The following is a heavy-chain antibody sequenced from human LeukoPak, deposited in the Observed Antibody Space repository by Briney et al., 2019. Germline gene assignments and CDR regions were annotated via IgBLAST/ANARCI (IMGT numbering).Heavy chain of an antibody. Sequence: SETLSLTCAVYGGSFSGYYWSWIRQPPGKGLEWIGEINHSGSTNYNPSLKSRVTISVDTSKNQFSLKLSSVTAADTAVYYCARSHIAVAGMLNYWGQGTLVTVSS. V-gene: IGHV4-34*01. J-gene: IGHJ4*02. D-gene: IGHD6-19*01. CDR2: INHSGST. CDR1: GGSFSGYY. CDR3: ARSHIAVAGMLNY.